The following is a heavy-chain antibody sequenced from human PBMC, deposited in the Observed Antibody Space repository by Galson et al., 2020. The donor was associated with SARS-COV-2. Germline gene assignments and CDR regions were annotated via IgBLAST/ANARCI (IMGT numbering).Heavy chain of an antibody. CDR2: ISLTGSDT. J-gene: IGHJ3*02. CDR1: GFTFSDYV. CDR3: ARDLQNYGFAFDI. Sequence: LSLTCAASGFTFSDYVMHWVRQAPGEGLDYVSSISLTGSDTWYANSVKGRFTISRDNSKNTLYLQMGSLRNEDMAVYYCARDLQNYGFAFDIWGQGTMVTVSS. V-gene: IGHV3-64*01. D-gene: IGHD1-7*01.